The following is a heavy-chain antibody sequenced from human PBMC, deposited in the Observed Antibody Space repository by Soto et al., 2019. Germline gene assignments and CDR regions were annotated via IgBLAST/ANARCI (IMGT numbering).Heavy chain of an antibody. CDR1: GGSFSGYY. CDR3: ARFSLDSSPPYYFDY. J-gene: IGHJ4*02. V-gene: IGHV4-34*01. Sequence: SETLSLTCAVYGGSFSGYYWSWIRQPPGKGLEWIGEINHSGSTNYNPSLKSRVTISVDTSKNQFSLKLSSVTAADTAVYYCARFSLDSSPPYYFDYWGQGTLVTVSS. D-gene: IGHD3-22*01. CDR2: INHSGST.